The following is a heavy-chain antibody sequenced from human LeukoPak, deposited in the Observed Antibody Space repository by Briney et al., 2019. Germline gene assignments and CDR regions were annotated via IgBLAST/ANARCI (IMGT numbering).Heavy chain of an antibody. CDR3: ARDPYSSGAPDMLLNFQH. Sequence: ASVKVSCKASGYTFTSYGISWVRQAPGQGLEWMGWISAYNGNTNYAQKFQGRVTITADKSTSTAYMELSSLRSEDTAVYYCARDPYSSGAPDMLLNFQHWGQGTLVTVSS. CDR2: ISAYNGNT. J-gene: IGHJ1*01. CDR1: GYTFTSYG. V-gene: IGHV1-18*01. D-gene: IGHD6-19*01.